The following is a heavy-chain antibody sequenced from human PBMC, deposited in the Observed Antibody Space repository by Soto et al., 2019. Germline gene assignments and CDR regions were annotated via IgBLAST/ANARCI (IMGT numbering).Heavy chain of an antibody. V-gene: IGHV4-59*01. CDR3: ERGPDGYCSGGSCYAYYYYYMDV. CDR1: GGSISSYY. Sequence: SETLSLTCTVSGGSISSYYWSWIRQPPGKGLEWIGYIYYSGSTNYNPSLKSRVTISVDTSKNQFSLKLSSVTAADTAVYYCERGPDGYCSGGSCYAYYYYYMDVWGKGTTVTVSS. J-gene: IGHJ6*03. D-gene: IGHD2-15*01. CDR2: IYYSGST.